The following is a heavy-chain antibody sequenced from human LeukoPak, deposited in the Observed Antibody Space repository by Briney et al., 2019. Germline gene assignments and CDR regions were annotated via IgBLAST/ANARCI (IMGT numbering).Heavy chain of an antibody. V-gene: IGHV3-23*01. Sequence: GGSLRLSCAASGFTFSSYAMSWVRQAPGKGLEWVSAISGSGGSTYYADSVQGRFTISRDNSKNTLFLQMDSLRAEDTAVYYCAKGGFGRPFDYWGQGTLVTVSS. CDR2: ISGSGGST. CDR1: GFTFSSYA. CDR3: AKGGFGRPFDY. D-gene: IGHD3-10*01. J-gene: IGHJ4*02.